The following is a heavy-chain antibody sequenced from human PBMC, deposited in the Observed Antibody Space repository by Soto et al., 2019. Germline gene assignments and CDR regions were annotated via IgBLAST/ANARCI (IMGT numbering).Heavy chain of an antibody. D-gene: IGHD1-26*01. CDR2: ISFDGNNK. CDR1: GFTFSSYA. V-gene: IGHV3-30-3*01. Sequence: QVQLVESGGGVVQPGRSLRLSCAASGFTFSSYAMHWVRQAPGKGLEWVAIISFDGNNKYCADSVEGRFTISRDNSKNTLYLQMNSLRAEDTAGYYCVREMAAPSEYCYGLDVWGQGTTVTVSS. J-gene: IGHJ6*02. CDR3: VREMAAPSEYCYGLDV.